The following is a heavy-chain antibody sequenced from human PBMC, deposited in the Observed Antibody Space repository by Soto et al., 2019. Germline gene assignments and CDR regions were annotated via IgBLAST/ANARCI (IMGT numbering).Heavy chain of an antibody. Sequence: SETLSLTCTVSGGSISDFYWNWFRQAPGKTLEWLGYISDSGSTNYNPSLRSRVTFSVDTSNNKFSLRLNSATAADTAVYYCARGETYRGYVNAFDYWGPGTLVTVSS. J-gene: IGHJ4*02. CDR2: ISDSGST. CDR1: GGSISDFY. CDR3: ARGETYRGYVNAFDY. V-gene: IGHV4-59*01. D-gene: IGHD5-12*01.